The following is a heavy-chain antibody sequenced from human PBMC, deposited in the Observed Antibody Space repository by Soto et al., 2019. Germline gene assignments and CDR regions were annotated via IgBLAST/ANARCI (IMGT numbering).Heavy chain of an antibody. J-gene: IGHJ4*02. D-gene: IGHD3-9*01. Sequence: PAETLSLTCDVSGYCISNDYHWGWIRQPPGKGLEWIGNIYHSGTTYYNPSLKSRVTISVDTSKNHFSLKLSSVTAADTAVYYCARATYDSLDYWGQGTLVTVSS. CDR2: IYHSGTT. CDR1: GYCISNDYH. CDR3: ARATYDSLDY. V-gene: IGHV4-38-2*01.